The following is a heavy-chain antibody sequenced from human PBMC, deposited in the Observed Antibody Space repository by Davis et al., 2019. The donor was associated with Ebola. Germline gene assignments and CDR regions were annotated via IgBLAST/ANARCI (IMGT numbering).Heavy chain of an antibody. CDR3: ARDLDDYGDFGY. D-gene: IGHD4-17*01. CDR1: AFTSSDYY. J-gene: IGHJ4*02. CDR2: ISGRSRYT. Sequence: AGSLTLSCAASAFTSSDYYMSWTRQAPGKGLEWVGYISGRSRYTNYGDSVKGRFTISRDNAKNSLYLQMNSLRVEETAVYYCARDLDDYGDFGYWGQGTLVAVSS. V-gene: IGHV3-11*06.